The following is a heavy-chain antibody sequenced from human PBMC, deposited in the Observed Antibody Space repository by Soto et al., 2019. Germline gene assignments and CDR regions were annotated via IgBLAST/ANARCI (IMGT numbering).Heavy chain of an antibody. D-gene: IGHD3-16*01. CDR1: GFTFSSYA. V-gene: IGHV3-64*01. J-gene: IGHJ4*02. Sequence: GGSLRLSCAASGFTFSSYAMHWVRQAPGKGLEYVSAISSNGGSTYYANSVKGRFTSSRENSKNTLYLQMGSLRAEDMAGYYWARDTRGIDYWGQGTLVTVSS. CDR2: ISSNGGST. CDR3: ARDTRGIDY.